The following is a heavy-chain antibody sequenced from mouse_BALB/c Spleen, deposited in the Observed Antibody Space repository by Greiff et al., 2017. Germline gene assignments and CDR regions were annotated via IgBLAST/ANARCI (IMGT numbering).Heavy chain of an antibody. Sequence: QVQLQQSGAELMKPGASVKISCKATGYTFNSYWIEWVKQRPGHGLEWIGEILPGSGSTNYNEKFKGKATFTADTSSNTAYMQLSSLTSEDSAVYYCAIAGLETFFAYWGQGTLVTVSA. CDR3: AIAGLETFFAY. D-gene: IGHD6-2*01. J-gene: IGHJ3*01. CDR2: ILPGSGST. CDR1: GYTFNSYW. V-gene: IGHV1-9*01.